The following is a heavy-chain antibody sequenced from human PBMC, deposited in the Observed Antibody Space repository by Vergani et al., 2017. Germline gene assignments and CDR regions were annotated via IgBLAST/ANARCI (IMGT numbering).Heavy chain of an antibody. CDR3: AREVKLEGDWFDP. V-gene: IGHV1-2*02. Sequence: QVQLVQSGAEVKKPGSSVKVSCKASGGTFSSYAISWVRQAPGQGLEWMGWINPNSGGTNYAQKFQGRVTMTRDTSISTAYMELSRLRSDDTAVYYCAREVKLEGDWFDPWGQGTLVTVSS. J-gene: IGHJ5*02. CDR1: GGTFSSYA. D-gene: IGHD1-1*01. CDR2: INPNSGGT.